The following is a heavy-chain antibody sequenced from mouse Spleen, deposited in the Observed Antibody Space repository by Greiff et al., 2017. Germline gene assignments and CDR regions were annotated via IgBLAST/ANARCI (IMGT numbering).Heavy chain of an antibody. V-gene: IGHV1-9*01. CDR2: ILPGSGST. CDR1: GYTFSSYW. Sequence: QVQLKESGAELMKPGASVKISCKATGYTFSSYWIEWVKQRPGHGLEWIGEILPGSGSTNYNEKFKGKATFTADTSSNTAYMQLSSLTSEDSAVYYCARGTGTPAWFAYWGQGTLVTVFA. CDR3: ARGTGTPAWFAY. J-gene: IGHJ3*01. D-gene: IGHD4-1*01.